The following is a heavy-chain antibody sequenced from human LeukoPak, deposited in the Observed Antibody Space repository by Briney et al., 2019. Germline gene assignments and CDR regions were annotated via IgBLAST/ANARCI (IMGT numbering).Heavy chain of an antibody. Sequence: GGSLRLSCVPSGFTFSSYAMSWVRQAPGKGLEWVSSISGSGGSTHYADSVKGRFTISRDNSKNTLYLQMNSLRAEDTAVYYCARDRSGGDYGGYYYYGMDVWGQGTTVTVSS. V-gene: IGHV3-23*01. CDR3: ARDRSGGDYGGYYYYGMDV. D-gene: IGHD4-17*01. J-gene: IGHJ6*02. CDR2: ISGSGGST. CDR1: GFTFSSYA.